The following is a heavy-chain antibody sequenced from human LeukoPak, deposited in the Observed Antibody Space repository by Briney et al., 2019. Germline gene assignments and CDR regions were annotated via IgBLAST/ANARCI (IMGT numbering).Heavy chain of an antibody. V-gene: IGHV3-66*01. CDR2: IYSGGTT. J-gene: IGHJ4*02. CDR1: GFTVTSNY. Sequence: GGSLRLSCVVSGFTVTSNYMSWVRQAPGEGLEWVSVIYSGGTTNYADSVKGRFTVYRDNSKNTLYLQMNSLRAEDTAVYYCASKLTSGYWGQGTLVTVSS. D-gene: IGHD4-17*01. CDR3: ASKLTSGY.